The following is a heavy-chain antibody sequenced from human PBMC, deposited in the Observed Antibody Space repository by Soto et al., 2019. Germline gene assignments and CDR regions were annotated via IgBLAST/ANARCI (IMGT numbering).Heavy chain of an antibody. D-gene: IGHD3-3*01. J-gene: IGHJ6*02. CDR2: ISYDGSNK. CDR1: GFTFSSYA. Sequence: GGSLRLSCAASGFTFSSYAMHWVRQAPGKGLEWVAVISYDGSNKYYADSVKGRFTISRDNSKNTLYLQMNSLRAEDTAVYYCASDYDYWCGYDYYGIAVSAQGTTVPVSS. CDR3: ASDYDYWCGYDYYGIAV. V-gene: IGHV3-30-3*01.